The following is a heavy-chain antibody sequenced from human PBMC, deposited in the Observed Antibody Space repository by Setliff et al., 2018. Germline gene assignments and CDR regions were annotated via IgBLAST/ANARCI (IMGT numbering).Heavy chain of an antibody. CDR1: GFTFARFA. CDR2: ISYDGINK. D-gene: IGHD3-3*01. V-gene: IGHV3-30*01. J-gene: IGHJ4*02. Sequence: RLSCAASGFTFARFAMHWVRQAPGKGLEWVAVISYDGINKYYADSVKGRFTISRDNSKNTLYLQMNSLRVEDTAVYYCARDGVPPLNYNFWSGNFEFWGQGTLVTVSS. CDR3: ARDGVPPLNYNFWSGNFEF.